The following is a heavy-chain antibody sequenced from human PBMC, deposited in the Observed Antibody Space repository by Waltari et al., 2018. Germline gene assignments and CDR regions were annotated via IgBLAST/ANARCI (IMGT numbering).Heavy chain of an antibody. CDR1: GFTFSRYG. D-gene: IGHD3-16*01. V-gene: IGHV3-33*01. CDR3: ARGLLMNPVLIDF. J-gene: IGHJ4*02. CDR2: IWYDGNNK. Sequence: QVQLVESGGDVVQPGRSLRLSCAASGFTFSRYGMHWVRQAPGKWLEWVTGIWYDGNNKYYADSVKGRFTISRDNSKSTLYLQMDSLTAEDTAVYYCARGLLMNPVLIDFWGQGTLVTVSS.